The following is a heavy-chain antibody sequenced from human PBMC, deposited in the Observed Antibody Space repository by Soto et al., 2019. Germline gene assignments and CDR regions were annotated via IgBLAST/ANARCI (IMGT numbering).Heavy chain of an antibody. D-gene: IGHD1-1*01. CDR3: AKGTTIDY. V-gene: IGHV3-9*01. Sequence: GGSLRLSCVASSGFTFTYYAMHWVRQAPGKGLEWVSGISWNSGSIGYADSVKGRFTISRDNAKNSLYLQMNSLRAEDTALYYCAKGTTIDYWGQGTLVTVSS. CDR1: GFTFTYYA. CDR2: ISWNSGSI. J-gene: IGHJ4*02.